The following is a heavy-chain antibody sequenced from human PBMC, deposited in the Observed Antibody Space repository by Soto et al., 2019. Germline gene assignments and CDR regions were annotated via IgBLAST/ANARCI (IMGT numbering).Heavy chain of an antibody. CDR3: ARSPYSVSYLAYFDY. J-gene: IGHJ4*02. CDR1: GFTFSSYG. V-gene: IGHV3-30*03. Sequence: QVQLVESGGGVVQPGRSLRLSCAASGFTFSSYGMHWVRQAPGKGLEWVAVILYDGSNKYYADSVKGRFTISRDNSKNTXXXQMNSLRAEDTAVYYCARSPYSVSYLAYFDYWGQGTLVTVSS. D-gene: IGHD1-26*01. CDR2: ILYDGSNK.